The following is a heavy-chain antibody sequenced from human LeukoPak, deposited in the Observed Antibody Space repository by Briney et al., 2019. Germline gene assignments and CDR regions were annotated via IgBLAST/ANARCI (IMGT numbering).Heavy chain of an antibody. CDR2: IYYSGST. CDR3: ARDSAVAGISYYYGMDV. J-gene: IGHJ6*02. Sequence: SETLSLTCTVSGGSISSYYWSWIRQPPGKGLEWIGYIYYSGSTNYNPSLKSRVTISVGTSKNQFSLKLSSVTAADTAVYYCARDSAVAGISYYYGMDVWGQGTTVTVSS. CDR1: GGSISSYY. V-gene: IGHV4-59*01. D-gene: IGHD6-19*01.